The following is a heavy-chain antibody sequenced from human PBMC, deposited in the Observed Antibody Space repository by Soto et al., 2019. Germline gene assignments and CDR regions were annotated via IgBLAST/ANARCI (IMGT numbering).Heavy chain of an antibody. D-gene: IGHD2-15*01. CDR1: GFTFSGSA. V-gene: IGHV3-73*01. Sequence: EVQLVESGGGLVQPGGSLKLSCAASGFTFSGSAMHWVRQASGKGLEWVGRIRSKANSYATAYAASVKGRFTISRDDSKNTAYLQMNSLKTEDTAVYYCIAVVASEGANDYWGQGTLVTVSS. CDR2: IRSKANSYAT. CDR3: IAVVASEGANDY. J-gene: IGHJ4*02.